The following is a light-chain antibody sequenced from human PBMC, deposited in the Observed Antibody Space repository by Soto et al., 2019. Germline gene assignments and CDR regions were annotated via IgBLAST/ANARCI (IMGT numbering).Light chain of an antibody. V-gene: IGLV8-61*01. Sequence: QTVVTQEPSFSVSPGGTVTLTCGLSSGSVSTSYYPSWYQQTPGQAPRTLIFSTNTRASGVPDRFSGSILGNKAALTITGAQADDESDYYCVLYMCSGIRVFGGGTQLTVL. J-gene: IGLJ3*02. CDR1: SGSVSTSYY. CDR3: VLYMCSGIRV. CDR2: STN.